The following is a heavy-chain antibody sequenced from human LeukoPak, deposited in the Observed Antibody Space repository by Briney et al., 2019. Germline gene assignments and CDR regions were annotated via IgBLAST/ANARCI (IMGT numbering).Heavy chain of an antibody. V-gene: IGHV3-66*01. D-gene: IGHD4-17*01. J-gene: IGHJ4*02. Sequence: GGSLRLSCAASGFTFRRNGMYGVGQAQGKGRKWVSLIYSGGSTTHADSVKGRFTISRDNSNNTLYLQMNSLRAEDTAVYYCARGATVTTSWLDYWGQGTLVTVSS. CDR2: IYSGGST. CDR3: ARGATVTTSWLDY. CDR1: GFTFRRNG.